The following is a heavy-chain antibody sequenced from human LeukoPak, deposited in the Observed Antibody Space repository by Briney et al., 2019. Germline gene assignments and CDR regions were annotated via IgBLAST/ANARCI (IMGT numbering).Heavy chain of an antibody. D-gene: IGHD2-15*01. Sequence: GGSLRLSCAASGFTFSSYGMHWVRQAPGKGLEWVAVISYDGSNKYYADSVKGRFTISRYNSKNTLYLQMNSLRAEDTAVYYCAKDYCSGGSCYSDYWGQGTLVTVSS. J-gene: IGHJ4*02. CDR2: ISYDGSNK. CDR3: AKDYCSGGSCYSDY. V-gene: IGHV3-30*18. CDR1: GFTFSSYG.